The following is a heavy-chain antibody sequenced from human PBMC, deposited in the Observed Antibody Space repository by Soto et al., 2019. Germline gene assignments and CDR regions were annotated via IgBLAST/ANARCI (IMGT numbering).Heavy chain of an antibody. CDR3: ATDRECENKNGCRQGA. Sequence: PXGSRKIACTASGFRISSYCRHWVRQAPGKGLDWLAAISNDGSNKYYGDSVKHRFTISRDNSKNTLSLQVNSLRAEETAVYYCATDRECENKNGCRQGAWGQGTQVTVSS. V-gene: IGHV3-30*03. J-gene: IGHJ5*02. CDR1: GFRISSYC. CDR2: ISNDGSNK. D-gene: IGHD3-10*01.